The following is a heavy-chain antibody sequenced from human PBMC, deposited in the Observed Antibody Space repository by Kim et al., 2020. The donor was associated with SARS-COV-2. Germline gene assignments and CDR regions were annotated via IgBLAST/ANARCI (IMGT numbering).Heavy chain of an antibody. CDR3: AGAYCTNGVCSPFDY. J-gene: IGHJ4*02. D-gene: IGHD2-8*01. V-gene: IGHV3-21*01. CDR2: ISSSSSYI. Sequence: GGSLRLSCAASGFTFSSYSMNWVRQAPGKGLEWVSSISSSSSYIYYADSVKGRFTISRDNAKNSLYLQMNSLRAEDTAVYYCAGAYCTNGVCSPFDYWGQGTLVTVSS. CDR1: GFTFSSYS.